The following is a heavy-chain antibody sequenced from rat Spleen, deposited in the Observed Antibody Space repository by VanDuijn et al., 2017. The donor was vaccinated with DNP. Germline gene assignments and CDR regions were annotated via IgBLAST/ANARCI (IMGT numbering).Heavy chain of an antibody. D-gene: IGHD1-12*02. CDR1: GFSLTSYG. V-gene: IGHV2-16*01. CDR2: MWYDGDT. Sequence: QVQLKESGPGLVQPSQTLSLTCTVSGFSLTSYGVSWVRQPSGKGPEWMGKMWYDGDTAYNSALKSRLSISRDTSKSQVFLKMDSVQTEDTAMYFCARSQGYYYDGSYYPFAYWGQGILVTVSS. J-gene: IGHJ3*01. CDR3: ARSQGYYYDGSYYPFAY.